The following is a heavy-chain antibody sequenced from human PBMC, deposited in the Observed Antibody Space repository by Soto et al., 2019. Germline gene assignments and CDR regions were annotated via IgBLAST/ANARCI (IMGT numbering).Heavy chain of an antibody. Sequence: QVQLVQSGPEVKKPGASVKVSCKTSGYTFTTYGISWVRQAPGQGLEWMGWISSYNGDTHYAQKFQGRVTMTTDTSTTTAYMELRTLRSDDRAIYFCARALSVAQYYYYMDVWGKGPTVAVSS. V-gene: IGHV1-18*01. D-gene: IGHD6-19*01. J-gene: IGHJ6*03. CDR2: ISSYNGDT. CDR1: GYTFTTYG. CDR3: ARALSVAQYYYYMDV.